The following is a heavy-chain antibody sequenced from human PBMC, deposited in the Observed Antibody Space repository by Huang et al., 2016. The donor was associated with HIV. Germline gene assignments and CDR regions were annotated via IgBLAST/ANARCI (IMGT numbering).Heavy chain of an antibody. D-gene: IGHD6-13*01. V-gene: IGHV4-39*01. J-gene: IGHJ4*02. CDR3: ASQHIGAAATWF. Sequence: QLQLQESGPGQVKPSETLSLTCTVSGDFISSTNYYWGWIRQSPGKGLEWVVSVYQRGMTNYNPSLKSRVTLSVDTSRNQFSLRLNSVTAADTAVYYCASQHIGAAATWFWGRGTQVAVSS. CDR1: GDFISSTNYY. CDR2: VYQRGMT.